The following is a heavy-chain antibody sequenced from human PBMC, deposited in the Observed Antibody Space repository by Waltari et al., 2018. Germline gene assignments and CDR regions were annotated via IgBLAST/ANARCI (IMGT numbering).Heavy chain of an antibody. J-gene: IGHJ3*02. CDR3: ARERNRVPDAFDI. CDR1: VYTLPSSD. D-gene: IGHD1-1*01. V-gene: IGHV1-8*01. CDR2: MNPNSGNT. Sequence: QVQLVQSGAAVKKPGASVKVSCKASVYTLPSSDLHWVRQATGQGLEWMGWMNPNSGNTGYAQKFQGRVTMTRNTSISTAYMELSSLRSEDTAVYYCARERNRVPDAFDIWGQGTMVTVSS.